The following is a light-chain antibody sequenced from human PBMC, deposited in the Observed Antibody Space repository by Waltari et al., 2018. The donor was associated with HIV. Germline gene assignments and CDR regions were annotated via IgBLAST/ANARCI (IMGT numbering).Light chain of an antibody. J-gene: IGLJ1*01. Sequence: SYDLSQAPSVSVAPGQTATITCEGNNMRSKSVHWYQQRPGQAPVLVIYNDKDRPSGIPDRFSGSNSGNTATLTIYSVEAGDEADYVCQGWERGGVRPYVFGTGTKV. V-gene: IGLV3-21*01. CDR2: NDK. CDR1: NMRSKS. CDR3: QGWERGGVRPYV.